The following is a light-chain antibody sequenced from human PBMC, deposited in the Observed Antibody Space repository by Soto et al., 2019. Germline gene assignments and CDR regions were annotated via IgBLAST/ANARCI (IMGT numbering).Light chain of an antibody. J-gene: IGKJ1*01. Sequence: EIVLTQSPGTLSLSPGERATLSCRASQRVSRSYLAWYQQKPGQAPRLLIYGGSSRATGIPDRFSGRSSGTDFTLTISRLEPGDFAVYYCQQYGSSPPWTFGQGTKVEI. CDR2: GGS. CDR1: QRVSRSY. CDR3: QQYGSSPPWT. V-gene: IGKV3-20*01.